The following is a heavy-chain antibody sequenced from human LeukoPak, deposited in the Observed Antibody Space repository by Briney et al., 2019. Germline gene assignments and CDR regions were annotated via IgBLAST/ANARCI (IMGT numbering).Heavy chain of an antibody. CDR3: ARQVVGAELDYFDY. J-gene: IGHJ4*02. CDR2: IYYSGGA. CDR1: GGSISSSSYY. V-gene: IGHV4-39*01. D-gene: IGHD1-26*01. Sequence: SEILSLTCTVSGGSISSSSYYWGWIRQPPGKGLEWIGSIYYSGGAYYNPSLKSRVAMSVDTSKNQFSLKLSSVTAADTAVFYCARQVVGAELDYFDYWGQGTLVTVSS.